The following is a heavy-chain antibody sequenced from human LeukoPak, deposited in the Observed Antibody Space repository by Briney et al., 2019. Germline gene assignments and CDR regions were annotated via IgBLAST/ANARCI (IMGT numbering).Heavy chain of an antibody. CDR1: GGSFSGYY. V-gene: IGHV4-34*01. CDR3: ARQGSHFDY. J-gene: IGHJ4*02. CDR2: INHIGST. Sequence: PSETLSLTCAVYGGSFSGYYWSWIRQPPGKGLEWIGEINHIGSTNYNPSLKSRVTISVDTSKNQFSLKLSSVTAADTAVYYCARQGSHFDYWGQGTLVTVSS.